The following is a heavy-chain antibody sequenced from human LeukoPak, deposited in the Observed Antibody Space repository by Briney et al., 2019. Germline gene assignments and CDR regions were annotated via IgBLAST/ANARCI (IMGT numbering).Heavy chain of an antibody. J-gene: IGHJ3*02. D-gene: IGHD2-21*01. CDR2: INPNSGGT. Sequence: ASVKVSCKASGYTFTGYYMHWVRQAPGQGLEWMGLINPNSGGTNYAQKFQGRVTMTRDTSISTAYMELSRLRSDDTAVYYCARAPKGTVVKDAFDIWGQGTMVTVSS. V-gene: IGHV1-2*02. CDR3: ARAPKGTVVKDAFDI. CDR1: GYTFTGYY.